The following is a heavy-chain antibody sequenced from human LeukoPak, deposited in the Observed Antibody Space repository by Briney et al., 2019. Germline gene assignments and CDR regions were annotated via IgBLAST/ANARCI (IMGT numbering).Heavy chain of an antibody. J-gene: IGHJ4*02. D-gene: IGHD1-26*01. Sequence: PGGSLRLSCAVSGFTVSSNHMSWVRQAPGKGLEWVSVFYSGGDTHYADSVKGRFTISRDNSKNTLYLQMNSLRAEDTAVYYCARDREWDLQSLRYFDSWGQGTLVAVSS. V-gene: IGHV3-53*01. CDR2: FYSGGDT. CDR1: GFTVSSNH. CDR3: ARDREWDLQSLRYFDS.